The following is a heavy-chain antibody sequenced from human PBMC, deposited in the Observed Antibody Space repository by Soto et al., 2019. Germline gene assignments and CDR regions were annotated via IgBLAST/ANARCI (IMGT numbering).Heavy chain of an antibody. CDR1: GFTFSSYG. D-gene: IGHD5-18*01. CDR3: AKDNWTWDTDMVVDY. Sequence: QVQLVESGGGVVQPGRSLRLSCAASGFTFSSYGMHWVRQAPGKGLEWVAVISYDGSNKYYADSVKGRFTISRDNSKNTLYPQMNSLRPEDTAVYYCAKDNWTWDTDMVVDYWGQGTLVTVSS. CDR2: ISYDGSNK. J-gene: IGHJ4*02. V-gene: IGHV3-30*18.